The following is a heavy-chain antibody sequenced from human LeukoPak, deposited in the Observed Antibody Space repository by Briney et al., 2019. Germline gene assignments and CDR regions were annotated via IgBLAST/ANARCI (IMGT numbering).Heavy chain of an antibody. CDR2: ISNGNT. CDR1: GFTFNNYW. Sequence: GGSLRLSCAASGFTFNNYWMSWVRQPPGKGLEWVSAISNGNTYYADSVRGRFTISRDDSKNMVYLQMNSLRDEDTALYYCVREAGYCASVCLKSNWFDPWGQGTLVTVSS. D-gene: IGHD2-21*02. V-gene: IGHV3-23*01. CDR3: VREAGYCASVCLKSNWFDP. J-gene: IGHJ5*02.